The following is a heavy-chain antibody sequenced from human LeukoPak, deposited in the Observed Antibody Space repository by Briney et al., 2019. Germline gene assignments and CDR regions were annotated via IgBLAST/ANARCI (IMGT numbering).Heavy chain of an antibody. CDR1: GYTFTGYY. V-gene: IGHV1-2*04. J-gene: IGHJ4*02. Sequence: ASVNVSCKASGYTFTGYYMHWVRQAPGQGLDWMGWINPNSGGTYSAQKFQGWVTMTRDTSISTAYMELSRLTSDDTAVYYCARANALYCSSTSCLFDYWGQGTLVTVSS. D-gene: IGHD2-2*01. CDR3: ARANALYCSSTSCLFDY. CDR2: INPNSGGT.